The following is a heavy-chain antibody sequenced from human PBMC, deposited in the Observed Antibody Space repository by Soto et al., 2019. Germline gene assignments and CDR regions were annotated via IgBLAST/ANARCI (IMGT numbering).Heavy chain of an antibody. CDR3: ARAPRRIQLWALDY. Sequence: PSETLSLTCAVYGGSFSGYYWSWIRQPPGKGLEWIGEINHSGSTNYNPSLKSRVTISVDTSKNQFSLELSSVTAADTAVYYCARAPRRIQLWALDYWGQGTLVT. V-gene: IGHV4-34*01. CDR2: INHSGST. J-gene: IGHJ4*02. D-gene: IGHD5-18*01. CDR1: GGSFSGYY.